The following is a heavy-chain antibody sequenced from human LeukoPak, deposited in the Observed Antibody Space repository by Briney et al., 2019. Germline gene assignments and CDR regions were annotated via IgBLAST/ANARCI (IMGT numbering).Heavy chain of an antibody. CDR3: ARGRDPDFDY. CDR1: GGSFSGYY. CDR2: INHSGST. V-gene: IGHV4-34*01. Sequence: SETLSLTCAVYGGSFSGYYWSWIRQPPGKGLEWIGEINHSGSTNYNPSLKSRVTISVDTSKNQFSLKLSSVIAADTAVYYCARGRDPDFDYWGQGTLVTVSS. J-gene: IGHJ4*02.